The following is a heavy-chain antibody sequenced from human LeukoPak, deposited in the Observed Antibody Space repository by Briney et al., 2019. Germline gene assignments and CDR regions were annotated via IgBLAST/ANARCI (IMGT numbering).Heavy chain of an antibody. CDR2: INHSGST. V-gene: IGHV4-34*01. CDR1: GGSFSGYS. D-gene: IGHD5-18*01. Sequence: SETLSLTCAVYGGSFSGYSWTWIRQPPGKGLEWIGEINHSGSTNYNPSLKSRVTISVDTSKNQFSLKLSSVTAADTAVYYCARGRYSYGYFDYWGQGTLVTVSS. CDR3: ARGRYSYGYFDY. J-gene: IGHJ4*02.